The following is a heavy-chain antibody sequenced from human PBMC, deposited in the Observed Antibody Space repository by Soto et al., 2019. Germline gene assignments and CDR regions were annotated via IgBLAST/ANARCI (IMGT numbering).Heavy chain of an antibody. J-gene: IGHJ4*02. D-gene: IGHD3-22*01. V-gene: IGHV3-33*01. Sequence: GGSLRLSCAASGFTFSSYGMHWVRQAPGKGLEWVAVIWYDGSNKYYADSVKGRFTISRDNSKNTLYLQMNSLRAEDTAVYYCARDGVTYYYDSSGYYAFDYWGQGTLVTVSS. CDR3: ARDGVTYYYDSSGYYAFDY. CDR1: GFTFSSYG. CDR2: IWYDGSNK.